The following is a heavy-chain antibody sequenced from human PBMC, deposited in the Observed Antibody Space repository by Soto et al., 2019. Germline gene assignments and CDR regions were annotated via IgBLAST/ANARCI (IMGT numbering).Heavy chain of an antibody. CDR2: INGDESTT. CDR3: ARGVPRVYGMDV. V-gene: IGHV3-74*01. CDR1: GFTFSTYW. Sequence: PGGSLRLSCAASGFTFSTYWMHWVRQAPGEGLVWVSRINGDESTTNYADSVEGRFTISRDNAKNTLYLQMSSLRAEDTAVYYCARGVPRVYGMDVWGQGTTGTVSS. J-gene: IGHJ6*02. D-gene: IGHD6-13*01.